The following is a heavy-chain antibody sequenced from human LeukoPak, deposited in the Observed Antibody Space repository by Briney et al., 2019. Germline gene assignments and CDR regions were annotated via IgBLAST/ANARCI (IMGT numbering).Heavy chain of an antibody. Sequence: GRSLRLSCAASGFTFSSYGMHWVRQAPGKGLEWVAVISYDGSNKYYADSVKGRFTISRDNSKNTLYLQMNSLRAEDTAVYYCAKDDTDSSSWFGYWGQGTLVTVSS. V-gene: IGHV3-30*18. CDR2: ISYDGSNK. CDR3: AKDDTDSSSWFGY. J-gene: IGHJ4*02. CDR1: GFTFSSYG. D-gene: IGHD6-13*01.